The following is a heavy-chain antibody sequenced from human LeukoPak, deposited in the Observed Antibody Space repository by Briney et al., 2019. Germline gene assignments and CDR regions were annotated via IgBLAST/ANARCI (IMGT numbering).Heavy chain of an antibody. Sequence: ASVKVSCKASGYAFTGYYMHWVRQAPGQGLEWMGWINPNSGGTTYAQKLQGRVTMTTDTSTSTAYMELRSLRSDDTAVYYCARDGPLRYFDYWGQGTLVTVSS. CDR1: GYAFTGYY. CDR3: ARDGPLRYFDY. CDR2: INPNSGGT. J-gene: IGHJ4*02. D-gene: IGHD5/OR15-5a*01. V-gene: IGHV1-2*02.